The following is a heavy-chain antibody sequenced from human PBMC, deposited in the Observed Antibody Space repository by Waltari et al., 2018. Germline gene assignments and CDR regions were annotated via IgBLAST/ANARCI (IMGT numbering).Heavy chain of an antibody. CDR3: ARRYSSGFDY. V-gene: IGHV3-48*04. D-gene: IGHD6-19*01. Sequence: EVQLVESGGGLVQPGGSLRLSCAASGFPFSSDSMNWVRQAPGKGLEWVSYIISSSGTIYYADSVKGRFTISRDNAKNSLYLQMNSLRAEDTAVYYCARRYSSGFDYWGQGTLVTVSS. CDR1: GFPFSSDS. CDR2: IISSSGTI. J-gene: IGHJ4*02.